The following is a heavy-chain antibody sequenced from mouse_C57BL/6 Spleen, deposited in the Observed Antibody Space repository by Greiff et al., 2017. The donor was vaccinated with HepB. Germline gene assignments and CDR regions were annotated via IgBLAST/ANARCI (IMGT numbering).Heavy chain of an antibody. V-gene: IGHV3-6*01. J-gene: IGHJ2*01. CDR3: AREGELRPLDY. D-gene: IGHD3-2*02. CDR2: ISYDGSN. Sequence: EVQLVESGPGLVKPSQSLSLTCSVTGYSITSGYYWNWIRQFPGNKLEWMGYISYDGSNNYNPSLKNRISITRDTSKNQFFLKLNSVTTEDTATYYCAREGELRPLDYWGQGTTLTVSS. CDR1: GYSITSGYY.